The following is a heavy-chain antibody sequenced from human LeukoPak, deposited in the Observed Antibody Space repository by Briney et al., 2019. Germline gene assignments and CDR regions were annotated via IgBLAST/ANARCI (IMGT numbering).Heavy chain of an antibody. Sequence: GGSLRLSCAASGFTFSSYAMGWVRQAPGKGLEWVSAISGSGGSTYYADSVKGRFTISRDNSKNTLYLQMNSLRAEDTAVYYCAKVSMGWPDAFDIWGQGTMVTVSS. CDR3: AKVSMGWPDAFDI. CDR2: ISGSGGST. V-gene: IGHV3-23*01. CDR1: GFTFSSYA. J-gene: IGHJ3*02. D-gene: IGHD2/OR15-2a*01.